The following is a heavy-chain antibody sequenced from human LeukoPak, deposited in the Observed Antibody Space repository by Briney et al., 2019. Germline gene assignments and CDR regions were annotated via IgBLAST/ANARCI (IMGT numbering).Heavy chain of an antibody. V-gene: IGHV4-30-2*01. Sequence: SQTLSLTCAVSGGSISSGGYYWSWIRQPPGKGLEWIGYIYHSGSTYYNPSLKSRVTISVDRSKNQFSLKLSSVTAADTAVYYCARGALGVISSYFDYWGQGTLVTVSS. D-gene: IGHD3-22*01. J-gene: IGHJ4*02. CDR3: ARGALGVISSYFDY. CDR1: GGSISSGGYY. CDR2: IYHSGST.